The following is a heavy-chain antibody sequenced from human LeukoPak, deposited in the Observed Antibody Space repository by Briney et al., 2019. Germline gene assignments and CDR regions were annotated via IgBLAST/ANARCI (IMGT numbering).Heavy chain of an antibody. CDR3: ARGGTTTYYYDSSGWVDY. D-gene: IGHD3-22*01. J-gene: IGHJ4*02. CDR2: MNPNSGNT. V-gene: IGHV1-8*02. Sequence: GASVKVSCKASGGTFSSYAINWVRQATGQGLEWMGWMNPNSGNTGYAQKFQGRVTMTRNTSISTAYMELSSLRSEDTAVYYCARGGTTTYYYDSSGWVDYWGQGTLVTVSS. CDR1: GGTFSSYA.